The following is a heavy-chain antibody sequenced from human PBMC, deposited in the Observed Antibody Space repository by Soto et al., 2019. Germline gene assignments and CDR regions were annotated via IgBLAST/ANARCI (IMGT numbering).Heavy chain of an antibody. Sequence: GGSLRLSXAASGFTFSSYWMSWVRQAPGKGLEWVANIKQDGSEKFYVDSVKGRFTISKDNAKNSVYLQMNSLRAEDTAVYYCARGHTTSPNWFDPWGQGTLVTVS. V-gene: IGHV3-7*03. D-gene: IGHD2-2*01. CDR1: GFTFSSYW. J-gene: IGHJ5*02. CDR3: ARGHTTSPNWFDP. CDR2: IKQDGSEK.